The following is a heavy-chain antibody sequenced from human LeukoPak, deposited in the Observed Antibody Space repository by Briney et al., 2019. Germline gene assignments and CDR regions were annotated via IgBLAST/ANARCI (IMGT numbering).Heavy chain of an antibody. CDR1: GGSISSGSYY. CDR2: IYTSGST. J-gene: IGHJ4*02. CDR3: ARGYYDSSGYYPPGY. Sequence: SETLSLTCTVSGGSISSGSYYWSWIRQPAGKGLEWIGRIYTSGSTNYNPSLKSRVTISVDTSKNQFSLKLSSVTAADTAVYYCARGYYDSSGYYPPGYWGRGTLVTVSS. V-gene: IGHV4-61*02. D-gene: IGHD3-22*01.